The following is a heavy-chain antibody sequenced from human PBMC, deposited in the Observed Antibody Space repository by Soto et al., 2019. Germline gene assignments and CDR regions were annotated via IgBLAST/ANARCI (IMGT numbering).Heavy chain of an antibody. CDR2: INPYNGNT. J-gene: IGHJ5*02. D-gene: IGHD6-13*01. V-gene: IGHV1-18*01. CDR3: ARGPIIRSWYYWFAP. CDR1: GYTFTSSG. Sequence: ASVKVSCKASGYTFTSSGISWVRQAPGQGLEWMGWINPYNGNTDYAQKLQGRVTMTRDTSISKAYMELSSLRSEDTAVYYCARGPIIRSWYYWFAPWGQGTLVTVSS.